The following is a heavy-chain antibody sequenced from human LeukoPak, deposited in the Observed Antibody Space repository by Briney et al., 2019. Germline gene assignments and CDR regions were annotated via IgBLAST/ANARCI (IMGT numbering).Heavy chain of an antibody. D-gene: IGHD2-15*01. CDR2: ISGSGFTI. J-gene: IGHJ6*03. V-gene: IGHV3-48*01. CDR1: GFTLSNYS. Sequence: GGSLRLSCAVSGFTLSNYSMNWVRQAPGKGLEWISYISGSGFTIHYADSVKGRFTISRDNAKNSLYLQMNSLRAEDTAVYYCARGVPKTSSYYYYMDVWGKGTTVTVSS. CDR3: ARGVPKTSSYYYYMDV.